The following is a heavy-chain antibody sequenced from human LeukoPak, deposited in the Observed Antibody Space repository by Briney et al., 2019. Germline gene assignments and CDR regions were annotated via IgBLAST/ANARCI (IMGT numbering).Heavy chain of an antibody. CDR2: ISAYNGNT. D-gene: IGHD3-10*01. J-gene: IGHJ5*02. V-gene: IGHV1-18*01. Sequence: GASVKVSCKASGYTFTSYGISWVRQAPGQGLEWMGWISAYNGNTNYAQKLQGRVTMTTDTSTSTAYMELRSLRSDDTAVYYCARGGISLVRGVMRRFDPWGQGTLVTVSS. CDR1: GYTFTSYG. CDR3: ARGGISLVRGVMRRFDP.